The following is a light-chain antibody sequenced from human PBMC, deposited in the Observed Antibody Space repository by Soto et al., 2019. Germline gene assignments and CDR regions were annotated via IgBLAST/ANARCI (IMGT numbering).Light chain of an antibody. CDR3: QHYDSARWT. Sequence: EIVLTQSPGTLSMSPGERATLSCRASQSLSSSSLAWYQQKPGQAPRLLISGASSRAADIPDRFSGSGSGTDFSLTISRLEPKDFAVYYCQHYDSARWTFGLGTKVDIK. CDR1: QSLSSSS. V-gene: IGKV3-20*01. CDR2: GAS. J-gene: IGKJ1*01.